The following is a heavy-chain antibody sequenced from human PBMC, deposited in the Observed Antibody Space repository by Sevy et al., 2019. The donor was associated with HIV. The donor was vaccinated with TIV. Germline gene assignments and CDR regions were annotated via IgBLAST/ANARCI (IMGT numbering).Heavy chain of an antibody. CDR1: GFTFDDYA. CDR3: ARATIFGVVNSNPWYYYYGMDV. Sequence: GGSLRLSCAASGFTFDDYAMHWVRQAPGKGLEWVSGISWNSGSIGYADSVKGRFTISRENAKNSLYLQMNSLRAEDTALYYCARATIFGVVNSNPWYYYYGMDVWGQGTTVTVSS. D-gene: IGHD3-3*01. CDR2: ISWNSGSI. J-gene: IGHJ6*02. V-gene: IGHV3-9*01.